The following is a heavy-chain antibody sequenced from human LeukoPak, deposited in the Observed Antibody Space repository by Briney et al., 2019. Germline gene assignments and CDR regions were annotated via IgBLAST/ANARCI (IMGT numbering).Heavy chain of an antibody. V-gene: IGHV1-2*06. CDR2: IDPNSGDT. Sequence: ASLTVSCKASGYTFTGYYVHWVRQAPGQGLEWMGRIDPNSGDTRYAQKFQDRVTMTWDRSITTAYMELSSLRSGDTAMYFCAREIARGGSYFDYWGQGTLVTVSS. CDR1: GYTFTGYY. D-gene: IGHD1-26*01. J-gene: IGHJ4*02. CDR3: AREIARGGSYFDY.